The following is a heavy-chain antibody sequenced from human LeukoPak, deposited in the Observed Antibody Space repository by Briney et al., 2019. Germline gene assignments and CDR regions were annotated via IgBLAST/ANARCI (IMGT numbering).Heavy chain of an antibody. CDR2: ISYDESNK. J-gene: IGHJ4*02. CDR3: ARSSGTGTFSY. V-gene: IGHV3-30-3*01. CDR1: GFTFSSYA. D-gene: IGHD6-25*01. Sequence: GGSLRLSCAASGFTFSSYAMHWVRQAPGKGLEWVAVISYDESNKYYADSVKGRFTISRDNSKNTLYLQMNSLRAEDTAVYYCARSSGTGTFSYWGQGTLVTVSS.